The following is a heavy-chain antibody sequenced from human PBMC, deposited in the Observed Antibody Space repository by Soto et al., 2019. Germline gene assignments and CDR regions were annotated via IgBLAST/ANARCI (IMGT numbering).Heavy chain of an antibody. J-gene: IGHJ6*02. D-gene: IGHD3-3*01. Sequence: GGSLRLSCAASGFTFSSYSMNWVRQAPGKGLEWVSSISSSSSYIYYADSVKGRFTISRDNAKNSLYLQMNSLRAEDTAVYYCARGFLEWLLYVGDYYGMDVWGQGTTVTVSS. CDR1: GFTFSSYS. CDR2: ISSSSSYI. CDR3: ARGFLEWLLYVGDYYGMDV. V-gene: IGHV3-21*01.